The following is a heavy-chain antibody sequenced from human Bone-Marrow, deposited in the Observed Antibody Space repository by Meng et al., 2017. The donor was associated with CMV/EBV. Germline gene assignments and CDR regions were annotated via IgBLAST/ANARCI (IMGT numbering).Heavy chain of an antibody. D-gene: IGHD3-10*01. CDR3: ARENDAGYYFDY. CDR1: GGSISSSSYY. Sequence: SETLSLTCTVSGGSISSSSYYWGWIRQPPGKGLEWIGSIYYSGSTYYNPSLKSRVTISVDTSKNQFSLKLSSVTAADTAVHYCARENDAGYYFDYWGQGTLVTVSS. J-gene: IGHJ4*02. CDR2: IYYSGST. V-gene: IGHV4-39*07.